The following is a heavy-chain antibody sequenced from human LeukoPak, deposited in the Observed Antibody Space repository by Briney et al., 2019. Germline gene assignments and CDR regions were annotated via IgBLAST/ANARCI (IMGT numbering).Heavy chain of an antibody. J-gene: IGHJ4*02. V-gene: IGHV4-59*01. Sequence: SETLSLTCTVSGGSISSYYWSWIRQPPGKGLEWIGYIYYSGSTNYNPSLKSRVTISVDTSKNQFSLKLSSVTAADTAVYYCARGISGYDSDYFGYWGQGTLVTVSS. D-gene: IGHD5-12*01. CDR1: GGSISSYY. CDR2: IYYSGST. CDR3: ARGISGYDSDYFGY.